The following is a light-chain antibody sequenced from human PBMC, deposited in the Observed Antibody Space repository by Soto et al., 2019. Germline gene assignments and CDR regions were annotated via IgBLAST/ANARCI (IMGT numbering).Light chain of an antibody. CDR3: CSYKSSSTLYV. V-gene: IGLV2-14*03. Sequence: QSVLTQPASVSGSPGQSITISCTGTSSDIGAYNYVSWYQQHPGKAPKLIIYDVTNRPAGISSRFSASKSGNTASLTISVLQPEDEADYYCCSYKSSSTLYVFGTGTKLTVL. J-gene: IGLJ1*01. CDR2: DVT. CDR1: SSDIGAYNY.